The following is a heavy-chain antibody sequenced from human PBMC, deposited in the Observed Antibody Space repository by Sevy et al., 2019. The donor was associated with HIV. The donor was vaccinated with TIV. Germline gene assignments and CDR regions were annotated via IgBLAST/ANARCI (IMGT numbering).Heavy chain of an antibody. J-gene: IGHJ6*03. CDR3: ARGFGRDYYYYMDV. D-gene: IGHD3-3*01. Sequence: GGSLRLSCAASGFTFSNYNMNWVRQAPGKGLEWVSSISSSSTYIHYADSLKGRFTISRDNAKNSLFLQMNSLRAEDTAVYYCARGFGRDYYYYMDVWGKGTTVTVSS. CDR1: GFTFSNYN. CDR2: ISSSSTYI. V-gene: IGHV3-21*01.